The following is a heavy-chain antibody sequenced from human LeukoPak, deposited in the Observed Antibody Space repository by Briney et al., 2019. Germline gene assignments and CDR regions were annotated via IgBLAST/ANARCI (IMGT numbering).Heavy chain of an antibody. D-gene: IGHD6-19*01. Sequence: PGGSLRLSCAASGFTFSTYAMTWVRQAPGKGLEWVSSISDNGDITKYADSVRGRFTISRDNAKNSLYLQMNSLRAEDTAVYYCARAIAVAGTSSGPSFDYWGQGTLVTVSS. V-gene: IGHV3-23*01. J-gene: IGHJ4*02. CDR2: ISDNGDIT. CDR3: ARAIAVAGTSSGPSFDY. CDR1: GFTFSTYA.